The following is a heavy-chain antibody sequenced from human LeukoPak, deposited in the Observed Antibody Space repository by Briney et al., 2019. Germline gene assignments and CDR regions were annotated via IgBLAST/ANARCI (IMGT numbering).Heavy chain of an antibody. V-gene: IGHV3-30*18. CDR2: ISYDGSNK. Sequence: GVSLRLSCAASGFTFSSYGMHWVRQAPGKGLEWVAVISYDGSNKYYADSVKGRFTISRDNSKNTLYLQMNSLRAEDTAVYYCAKDSGEYQPPTYYGMDVWGQGTTVTVSS. D-gene: IGHD2-2*01. J-gene: IGHJ6*02. CDR3: AKDSGEYQPPTYYGMDV. CDR1: GFTFSSYG.